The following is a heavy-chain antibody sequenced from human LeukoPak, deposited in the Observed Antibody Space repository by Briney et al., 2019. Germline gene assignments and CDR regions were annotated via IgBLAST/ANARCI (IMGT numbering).Heavy chain of an antibody. CDR1: GFTFSSYA. Sequence: SGGSLRLSCAASGFTFSSYAMSWVRQAPGKGLEWVSAITGGGDTTYYAHPVKGRFTISRDNSKNTVYLQMNSLRAEDTAVYYCGNRCCTSSSCYLEYWGQGILVAVSS. J-gene: IGHJ4*02. CDR3: GNRCCTSSSCYLEY. D-gene: IGHD2-2*01. V-gene: IGHV3-23*01. CDR2: ITGGGDTT.